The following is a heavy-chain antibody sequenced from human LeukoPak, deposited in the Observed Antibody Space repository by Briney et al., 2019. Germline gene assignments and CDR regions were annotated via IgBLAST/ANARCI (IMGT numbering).Heavy chain of an antibody. D-gene: IGHD3-22*01. V-gene: IGHV3-30*18. Sequence: GRSLRLSCAASGFTFSSYGMHWVRQAPGKGLEWVAVISYDGSNKYYADSVKGRFTISRDNSKNTLYLQMNSLRAEDTAVYYCAKDVSYGSSGYYLLDYWGQGTLVTVSS. CDR1: GFTFSSYG. CDR2: ISYDGSNK. J-gene: IGHJ4*02. CDR3: AKDVSYGSSGYYLLDY.